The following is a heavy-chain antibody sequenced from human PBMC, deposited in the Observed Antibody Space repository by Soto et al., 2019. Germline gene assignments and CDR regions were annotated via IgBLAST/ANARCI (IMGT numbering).Heavy chain of an antibody. CDR1: GFTCSSYG. CDR3: AKSYDILTGYSSTLGAFDI. D-gene: IGHD3-9*01. V-gene: IGHV3-30*18. J-gene: IGHJ3*02. Sequence: GGSLRLSCAASGFTCSSYGMHWVRQAPGKGLEGVAVISYDGSNKYYADSVKGRFTISRGNSKNTLYLQMNSLRAEDTAVYYCAKSYDILTGYSSTLGAFDIWGQGAMVTVSS. CDR2: ISYDGSNK.